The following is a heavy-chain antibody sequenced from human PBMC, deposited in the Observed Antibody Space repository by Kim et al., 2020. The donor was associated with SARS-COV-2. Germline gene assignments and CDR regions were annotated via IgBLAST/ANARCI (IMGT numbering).Heavy chain of an antibody. V-gene: IGHV3-43*01. CDR3: AKDMYSSSSDPSLWFDP. J-gene: IGHJ5*02. D-gene: IGHD6-6*01. Sequence: GGSLRLSCAASGFTFDDYTMHWVRQAPGKGLEWVSLISWDGGSTYYADSVKGRFTISRDNSKNSLYLQMNSLRTEDTALYYCAKDMYSSSSDPSLWFDPWGQGTLVTVSS. CDR1: GFTFDDYT. CDR2: ISWDGGST.